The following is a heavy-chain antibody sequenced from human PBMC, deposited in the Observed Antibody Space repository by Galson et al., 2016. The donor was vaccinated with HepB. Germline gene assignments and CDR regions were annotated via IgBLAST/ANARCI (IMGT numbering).Heavy chain of an antibody. J-gene: IGHJ4*02. V-gene: IGHV3-30*03. CDR3: AHSLGGLGRFDN. Sequence: SLRLSCAASGFTFSTYGMHWVRQAPGKGLAWVATISYDGSNKHYADSVKGRFTISRDNSRNSLYLQMNSLRSEDTAVYYCAHSLGGLGRFDNWGQGTLVTVSS. CDR1: GFTFSTYG. D-gene: IGHD3-16*01. CDR2: ISYDGSNK.